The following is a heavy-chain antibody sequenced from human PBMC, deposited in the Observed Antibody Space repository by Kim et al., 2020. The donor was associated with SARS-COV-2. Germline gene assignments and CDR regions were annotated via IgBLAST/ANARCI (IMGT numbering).Heavy chain of an antibody. V-gene: IGHV1-69*13. D-gene: IGHD3-22*01. J-gene: IGHJ3*02. CDR3: ARERREFYYYDSSGYYRNERHWDAFDI. CDR1: GGTFSSYA. Sequence: SVKVSCKASGGTFSSYAISWVRQAPGQGLEWMGGIIPIFGTANYAQKFQGRVTITADESTSTAYMELSSLRSEDTAVYYCARERREFYYYDSSGYYRNERHWDAFDIWGQGTMVTVSS. CDR2: IIPIFGTA.